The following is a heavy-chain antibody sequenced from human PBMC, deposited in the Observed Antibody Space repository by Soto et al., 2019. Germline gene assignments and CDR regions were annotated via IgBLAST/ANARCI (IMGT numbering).Heavy chain of an antibody. CDR1: GFTFSSYG. J-gene: IGHJ4*02. CDR2: ISYDGSNK. V-gene: IGHV3-30*18. Sequence: QVQLVESGGGVVQPGRSPRLSCAASGFTFSSYGMHWVRQAPGKGLEWVAVISYDGSNKYYADSVKGRFTISRDNSKNTLYLQMNSLRAEDTAVYYCAKDLRGSGSPGYWGQGTLVTVSS. CDR3: AKDLRGSGSPGY. D-gene: IGHD1-26*01.